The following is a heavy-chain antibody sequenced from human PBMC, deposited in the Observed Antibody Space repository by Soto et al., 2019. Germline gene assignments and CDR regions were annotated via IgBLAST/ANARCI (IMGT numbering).Heavy chain of an antibody. CDR1: GFTFNTYG. D-gene: IGHD3-10*01. Sequence: QVQLVESGGGVVQPGGSLRLSCAASGFTFNTYGMHWVRQAPGKGLEWVSVIWSDGSNKYYADSVKGRFTISRDNSQNTLYLQMNSLRADDTAVYFCARRGSGINAFDIWGQGTMVTVSS. CDR2: IWSDGSNK. J-gene: IGHJ3*02. CDR3: ARRGSGINAFDI. V-gene: IGHV3-33*01.